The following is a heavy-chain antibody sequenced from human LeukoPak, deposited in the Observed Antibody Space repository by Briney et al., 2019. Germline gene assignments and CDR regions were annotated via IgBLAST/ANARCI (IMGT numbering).Heavy chain of an antibody. Sequence: GGSLRLSCAASGFTFSDYYMSWIRQAPGKGLEWVTYISSSGSTIYYADSVKGRFTISRDNAKNSLYLQMNSPRAEDTAVYYCARDLVSERIFDYWGQGTLVTVSS. D-gene: IGHD5/OR15-5a*01. CDR1: GFTFSDYY. CDR3: ARDLVSERIFDY. CDR2: ISSSGSTI. V-gene: IGHV3-11*01. J-gene: IGHJ4*02.